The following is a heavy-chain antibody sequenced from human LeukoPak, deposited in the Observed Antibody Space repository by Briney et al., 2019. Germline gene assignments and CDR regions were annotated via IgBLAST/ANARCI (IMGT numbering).Heavy chain of an antibody. CDR1: GGSISSSSYY. V-gene: IGHV4-39*01. J-gene: IGHJ4*02. D-gene: IGHD2-8*01. Sequence: SETLSLICTVSGGSISSSSYYWGWIRQPPGKGLEWIGSIYYSGSTHYNPSLKSRVTISVDTSKNEFSLKLSSVTAADTAVYYCARNNTLMMYPRGGEDKGFDYWGQGTLVTVSS. CDR3: ARNNTLMMYPRGGEDKGFDY. CDR2: IYYSGST.